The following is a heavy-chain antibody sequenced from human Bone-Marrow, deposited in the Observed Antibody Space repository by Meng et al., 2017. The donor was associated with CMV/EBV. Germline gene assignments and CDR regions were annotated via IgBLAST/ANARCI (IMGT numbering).Heavy chain of an antibody. CDR1: GGSISSYY. D-gene: IGHD3-3*01. Sequence: SETLSLTCTVSGGSISSYYWSWIRQPPGKGLEWIGYIYYSGSTNYNPSLKSRVTISVDTSKNQFSLKLSSVTAADTAVYYCAGSDFWSGLPYKWGQGTLVTVSS. J-gene: IGHJ4*02. V-gene: IGHV4-59*08. CDR3: AGSDFWSGLPYK. CDR2: IYYSGST.